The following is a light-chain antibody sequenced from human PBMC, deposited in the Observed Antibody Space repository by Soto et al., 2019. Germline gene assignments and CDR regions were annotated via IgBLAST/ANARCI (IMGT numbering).Light chain of an antibody. CDR3: CSYAGSYTLV. J-gene: IGLJ3*02. Sequence: QSVLTQPRSVSGSPGQSVTISCTGTSSDVGGYNYVSWYQQHPGKAPKLMIYDVVKRPSGVPDRFSGSKSGNMASLTISGLQAEDEADSYCCSYAGSYTLVFGGGTKLTVL. CDR1: SSDVGGYNY. V-gene: IGLV2-11*01. CDR2: DVV.